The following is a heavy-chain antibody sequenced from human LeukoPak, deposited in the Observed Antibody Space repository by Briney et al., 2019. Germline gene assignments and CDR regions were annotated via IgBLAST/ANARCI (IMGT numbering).Heavy chain of an antibody. J-gene: IGHJ4*02. V-gene: IGHV4-38-2*02. D-gene: IGHD5-24*01. CDR3: SVEMATIEGSYFDY. CDR2: IYHSGST. Sequence: PSEALSLTCTVSGYSISSGYYWGWIRQPPEKGLEWIGSIYHSGSTYYNPSLKSRVTISVDTSKNQFSLKLSSVTAADTAVYYCSVEMATIEGSYFDYWGQGTLVTVSS. CDR1: GYSISSGYY.